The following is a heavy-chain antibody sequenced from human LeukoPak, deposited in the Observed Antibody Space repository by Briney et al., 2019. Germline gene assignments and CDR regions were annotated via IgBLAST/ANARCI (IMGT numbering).Heavy chain of an antibody. CDR2: INHSGST. J-gene: IGHJ4*02. CDR3: ARVRVRCSSTSCYRTTFDY. CDR1: GGSFSGYY. D-gene: IGHD2-2*02. Sequence: SETLSLTCAVHGGSFSGYYWSWIRQPPGKGLEWIGEINHSGSTNYNPSLKSRVTISVDTSKNQFSLKLSSVTAADTAVYYCARVRVRCSSTSCYRTTFDYWGQGTLVTVSS. V-gene: IGHV4-34*01.